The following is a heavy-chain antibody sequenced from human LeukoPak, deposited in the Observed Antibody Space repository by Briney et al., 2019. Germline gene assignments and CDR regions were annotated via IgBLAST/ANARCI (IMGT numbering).Heavy chain of an antibody. V-gene: IGHV4-39*07. CDR2: IYYSGST. J-gene: IGHJ1*01. D-gene: IGHD1-14*01. Sequence: SETLSLTCTVSGGSISSSSYYWGWIRQPPGKGLEWIGSIYYSGSTYYNPSLKSRVTLSVDTSKNQFSLRLSSVTAADTAVYYCARGGRSYFQHWGQGTLVTVSS. CDR3: ARGGRSYFQH. CDR1: GGSISSSSYY.